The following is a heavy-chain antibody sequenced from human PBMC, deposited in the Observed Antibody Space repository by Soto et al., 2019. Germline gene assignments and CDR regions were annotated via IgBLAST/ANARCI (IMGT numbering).Heavy chain of an antibody. J-gene: IGHJ6*02. D-gene: IGHD4-4*01. Sequence: VASVKVSCKASGYTFTGYYMHWVRQAPGQGLEWMGWINPNSGGTNYAQKFQGWVTMTRDTSISTAYMELSRLRSDDTAVYYCARETTTAPYYYYGMDVWGQGTTVTVSS. CDR2: INPNSGGT. V-gene: IGHV1-2*04. CDR1: GYTFTGYY. CDR3: ARETTTAPYYYYGMDV.